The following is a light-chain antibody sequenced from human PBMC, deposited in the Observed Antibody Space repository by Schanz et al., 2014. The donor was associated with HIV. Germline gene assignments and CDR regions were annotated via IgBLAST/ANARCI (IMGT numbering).Light chain of an antibody. CDR1: SSNIGAGYD. Sequence: QSVLTQPPSVSGAPGQRVTISCTGSSSNIGAGYDVHWYQQLPGTAPKLLIYGNSNRPSGVPDRFSGSKSGTSASLAITGLQAEDEADYYCASHAGGSTSEVVFGGWTKLTVL. J-gene: IGLJ2*01. CDR3: ASHAGGSTSEVV. V-gene: IGLV1-40*01. CDR2: GNS.